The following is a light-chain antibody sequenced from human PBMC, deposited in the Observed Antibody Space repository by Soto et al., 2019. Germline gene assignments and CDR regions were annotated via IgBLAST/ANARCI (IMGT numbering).Light chain of an antibody. J-gene: IGLJ2*01. Sequence: QSALTQPASVSGSPGQSITISCTGTSSDVGGYNYVAWYHQHPGKAPKLLIFQVSNRPSGVSNRFSGSKSGNTASLTISGLQPEDRGTYYRSPYTRNRPLGIFGGGTTLTVL. CDR3: SPYTRNRPLGI. CDR2: QVS. CDR1: SSDVGGYNY. V-gene: IGLV2-14*01.